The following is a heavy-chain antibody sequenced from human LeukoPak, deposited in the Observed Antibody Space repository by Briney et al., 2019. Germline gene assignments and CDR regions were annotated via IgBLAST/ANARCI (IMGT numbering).Heavy chain of an antibody. V-gene: IGHV3-11*03. Sequence: PGGSLRLSCAASGFTFSDYYMSWIRQAPGKGLEWVSYISSSSSYTNYADSVKGRFTISRDNAKNSLYLQMNSLRAEDTAVYYCARHDGYCSGGSCRNWFDPWGQGTPVTVSS. D-gene: IGHD2-15*01. CDR3: ARHDGYCSGGSCRNWFDP. CDR1: GFTFSDYY. CDR2: ISSSSSYT. J-gene: IGHJ5*02.